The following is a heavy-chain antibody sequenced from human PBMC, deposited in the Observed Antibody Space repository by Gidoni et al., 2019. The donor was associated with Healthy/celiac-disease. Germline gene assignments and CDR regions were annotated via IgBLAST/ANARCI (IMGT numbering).Heavy chain of an antibody. CDR2: INPNSGGT. J-gene: IGHJ5*02. Sequence: QVQLVQSGAEVKKPGASVKVSCKASGYTFTGYYMHWVRQAPGQGLEWMGRINPNSGGTNYAQKFQGRVTMTRDTSISTAYMELSRLRSDDTAVYYCARARVTKQLGYNWFDPWGQGTPSPSPQ. V-gene: IGHV1-2*06. D-gene: IGHD6-6*01. CDR1: GYTFTGYY. CDR3: ARARVTKQLGYNWFDP.